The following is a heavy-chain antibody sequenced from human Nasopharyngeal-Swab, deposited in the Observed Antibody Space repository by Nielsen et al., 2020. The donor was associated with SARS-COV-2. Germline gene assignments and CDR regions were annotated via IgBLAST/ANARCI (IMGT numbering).Heavy chain of an antibody. D-gene: IGHD3-3*01. CDR3: AKDLRVGVVIIEGNFDY. CDR1: GFTFSSYA. Sequence: GGSLRLSCAASGFTFSSYAMSWVRQAPGKGLEWVSAISGSGGSTYYADSVEGRFTISRDNSKNTLYLQMNSLRAEDTAVYYCAKDLRVGVVIIEGNFDYWGQGTLVTVSS. CDR2: ISGSGGST. V-gene: IGHV3-23*01. J-gene: IGHJ4*02.